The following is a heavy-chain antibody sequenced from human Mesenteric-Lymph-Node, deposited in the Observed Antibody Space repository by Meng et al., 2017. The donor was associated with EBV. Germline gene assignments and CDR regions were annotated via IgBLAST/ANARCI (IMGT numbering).Heavy chain of an antibody. CDR3: ARPEQMMGAPPFDP. Sequence: AQLLLAGPAVKKPGSSVRLSCKSFVCTFRINDSNLVRQSTRQGLEWVGGIIPMICTHDYAQNFQGRDSISTNESASTDYLELISLTYDDTAVYYSARPEQMMGAPPFDPWGQGTLVTVSS. D-gene: IGHD3-16*01. J-gene: IGHJ5*02. CDR2: IIPMICTH. V-gene: IGHV1-69*05. CDR1: VCTFRIND.